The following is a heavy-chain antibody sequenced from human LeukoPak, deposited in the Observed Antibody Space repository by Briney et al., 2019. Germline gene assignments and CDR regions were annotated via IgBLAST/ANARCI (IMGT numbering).Heavy chain of an antibody. Sequence: GGSLRLSCAASGFTFSSYAMSWVRQAPGKGLEWVSAISGSGGSTYYADSVKGRFTISRDNSKNTLYLQMNSLRAEDTAVYYCANLKYDILTGYPYWFGYWGQGTLVTVSS. J-gene: IGHJ4*02. V-gene: IGHV3-23*01. D-gene: IGHD3-9*01. CDR3: ANLKYDILTGYPYWFGY. CDR2: ISGSGGST. CDR1: GFTFSSYA.